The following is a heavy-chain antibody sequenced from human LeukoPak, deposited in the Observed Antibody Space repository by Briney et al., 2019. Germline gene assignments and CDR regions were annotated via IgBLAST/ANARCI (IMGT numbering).Heavy chain of an antibody. CDR2: ISGSGGST. V-gene: IGHV3-23*01. CDR1: GFTFDDYA. D-gene: IGHD5-12*01. J-gene: IGHJ4*02. CDR3: AKGRVREWLRTKDWYFDY. Sequence: PGGSLRLSCAASGFTFDDYAMHWVRQAPGKGLEWVSAISGSGGSTYYADSVKGRFTISRDNSKNTLYLQMNSLRAEDTAVYYCAKGRVREWLRTKDWYFDYWGQGTLVIVSS.